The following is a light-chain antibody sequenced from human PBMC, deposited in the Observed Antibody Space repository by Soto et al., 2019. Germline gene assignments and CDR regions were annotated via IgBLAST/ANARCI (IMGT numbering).Light chain of an antibody. Sequence: QYVLTQPASVSGSPGQSITISCTGTSGDIGSYNRVSWYQQHPGKAPKLIIYEVTDRPSGVSNRFSGSKSGNTASLTISGLQAEDEAEYYCSSYTNINTRACVFGTGTNFTVL. J-gene: IGLJ1*01. CDR2: EVT. V-gene: IGLV2-14*01. CDR1: SGDIGSYNR. CDR3: SSYTNINTRACV.